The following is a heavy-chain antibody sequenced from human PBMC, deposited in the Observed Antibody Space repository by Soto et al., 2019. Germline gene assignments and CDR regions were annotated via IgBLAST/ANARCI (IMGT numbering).Heavy chain of an antibody. CDR2: IKTKTDGGTA. J-gene: IGHJ6*02. V-gene: IGHV3-15*01. Sequence: GGSLRLSCAASGFTFSNAWMSWVRQAPGKGLEWVGRIKTKTDGGTADYAAPVKGRFTISRDDSKNALYLQVISLKTEDTAVYYCTTGPKRDYDFYGMDVWGQWTTVTVSS. CDR3: TTGPKRDYDFYGMDV. CDR1: GFTFSNAW.